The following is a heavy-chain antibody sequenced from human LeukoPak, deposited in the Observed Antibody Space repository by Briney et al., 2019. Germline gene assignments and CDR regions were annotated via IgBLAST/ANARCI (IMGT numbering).Heavy chain of an antibody. V-gene: IGHV3-66*01. CDR1: GFTVSSNY. Sequence: PGGSLRLSCAASGFTVSSNYMSWVRQAPGKGLEWVSVIYSGGSTYYADSVKGRFTISRDNPKNTLYLQMNSLRAEDTAVYYCARDPTWSYNDYWGQGTLVTVSS. CDR2: IYSGGST. D-gene: IGHD3-10*01. CDR3: ARDPTWSYNDY. J-gene: IGHJ4*02.